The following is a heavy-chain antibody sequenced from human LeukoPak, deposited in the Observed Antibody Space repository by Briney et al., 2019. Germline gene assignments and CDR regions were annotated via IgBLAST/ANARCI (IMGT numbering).Heavy chain of an antibody. CDR1: GFTFSSFW. J-gene: IGHJ4*02. D-gene: IGHD6-19*01. Sequence: GGSLRLSCAASGFTFSSFWMHWVRQAPGKGLVWVSCINSDGSSTSYADSVKGRFTISRDNAKNTLYLQMNSLRAEDTAVYYCARVPLYSSGWFFGYWGQGTLVTASS. CDR2: INSDGSST. CDR3: ARVPLYSSGWFFGY. V-gene: IGHV3-74*01.